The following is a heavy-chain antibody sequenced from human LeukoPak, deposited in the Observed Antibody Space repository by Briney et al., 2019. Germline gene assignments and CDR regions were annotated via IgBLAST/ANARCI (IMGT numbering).Heavy chain of an antibody. CDR1: GYSFTTYW. CDR3: VRQRGSSGTINHFDP. Sequence: GESLKISCETSGYSFTTYWIGWVRQMPGTGLEWVGAIYPDDSDSRFSPSFQGQVVISADRSIRTAYLQWNSLKTSDTAMYYCVRQRGSSGTINHFDPWGQGTLVTVSS. V-gene: IGHV5-51*01. CDR2: IYPDDSDS. D-gene: IGHD3-10*01. J-gene: IGHJ5*02.